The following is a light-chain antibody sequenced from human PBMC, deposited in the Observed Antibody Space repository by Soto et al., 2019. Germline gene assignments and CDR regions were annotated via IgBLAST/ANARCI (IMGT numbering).Light chain of an antibody. CDR1: QNISNR. Sequence: DIQITPSPSTLSASVVDRVTITCRASQNISNRLAWYQQKPGKAPKLLIYEASSLQSGVPSRISGSGSGTDFTLTISSLQPEDFATYYCQQANSFPITFGQGTRLEIK. V-gene: IGKV1-12*01. CDR2: EAS. CDR3: QQANSFPIT. J-gene: IGKJ5*01.